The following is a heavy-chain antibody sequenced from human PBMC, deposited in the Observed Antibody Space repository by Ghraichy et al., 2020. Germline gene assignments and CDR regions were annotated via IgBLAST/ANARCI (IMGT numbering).Heavy chain of an antibody. J-gene: IGHJ1*01. CDR2: ISGDADRT. Sequence: GGSLRLSCAASGFTFNSHALSWVRQAPGKGLEWVLAISGDADRTYYADSVKGRFTISRDFSRNTVYLQMNSLRTEDTAVYFCAKDRSGGSYYLGFFQHWGQGTLVTVSS. CDR1: GFTFNSHA. V-gene: IGHV3-23*01. CDR3: AKDRSGGSYYLGFFQH. D-gene: IGHD1-26*01.